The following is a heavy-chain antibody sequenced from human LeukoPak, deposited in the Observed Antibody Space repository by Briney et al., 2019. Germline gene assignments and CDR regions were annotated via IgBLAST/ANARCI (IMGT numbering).Heavy chain of an antibody. CDR1: GFTFSSYA. CDR3: SRWAGVIDS. D-gene: IGHD3-10*01. J-gene: IGHJ5*01. V-gene: IGHV3-7*01. Sequence: PGGSLRLSCAASGFTFSSYAMSWVRQAPGKGLEWVANIKQDGSKEEYVDSVKGRFTISRDNANNSLSLQMNGLRAEDTAVYYCSRWAGVIDSWGQGTLVTVSS. CDR2: IKQDGSKE.